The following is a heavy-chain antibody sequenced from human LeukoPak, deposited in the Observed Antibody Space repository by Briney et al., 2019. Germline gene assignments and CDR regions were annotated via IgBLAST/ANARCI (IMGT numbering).Heavy chain of an antibody. CDR1: GYTFTNYG. CDR2: VGAYNGHT. V-gene: IGHV1-18*01. J-gene: IGHJ4*02. CDR3: ARGEAKIGYDF. D-gene: IGHD5-24*01. Sequence: ASVKVSCKASGYTFTNYGFTWVRQAPEQGLEWMGWVGAYNGHTIYAPGLQGRVTMTTNTSTSTVFMELRSLRSDDTAVYYCARGEAKIGYDFWGQGTLVTVSS.